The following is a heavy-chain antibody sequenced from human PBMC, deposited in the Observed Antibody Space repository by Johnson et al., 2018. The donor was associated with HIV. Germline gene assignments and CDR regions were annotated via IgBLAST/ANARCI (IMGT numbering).Heavy chain of an antibody. V-gene: IGHV3-30*02. CDR3: ARELGYCSGGSCHDAFDI. D-gene: IGHD2-15*01. J-gene: IGHJ3*02. CDR2: IRYDGTNK. CDR1: GFTFSSYG. Sequence: QMLLVVSGGGVVQPGGSLRLSCAASGFTFSSYGMHWVRQAPGKGLEWVAFIRYDGTNKYYADSMKGRFTISRDNSKNTLYLQMNSLRAEDTAVYYCARELGYCSGGSCHDAFDIWGQGTMVTVSS.